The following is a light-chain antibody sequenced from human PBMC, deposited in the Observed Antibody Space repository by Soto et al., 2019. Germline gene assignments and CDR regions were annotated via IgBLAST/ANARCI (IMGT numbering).Light chain of an antibody. CDR3: QQYCSSPMYT. J-gene: IGKJ2*01. CDR2: GAS. CDR1: QSVSSSY. V-gene: IGKV3-20*01. Sequence: EIVLTQSPGNLSLSPGERATLSCRASQSVSSSYLAWYQQKPGQAPRLLIYGASSRATGIPDRFSGSGSGTDFTLTISRLEPEDVAVYYCQQYCSSPMYTFGQGTKLEIK.